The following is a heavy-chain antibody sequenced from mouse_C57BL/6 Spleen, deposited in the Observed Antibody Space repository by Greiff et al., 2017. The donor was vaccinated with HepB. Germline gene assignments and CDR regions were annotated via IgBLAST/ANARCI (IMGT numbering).Heavy chain of an antibody. Sequence: QVQLQQPGAELVKPGASVKLSCKASGYTFTSYWMHWVKQRPGQGLEWIGMIHPNSGSTNYNEKFKSKATLTVDKSSSTAYMQLSSLTSEDSAVYYCADMGFITTVVEGAYWGQGTLVTVSA. CDR3: ADMGFITTVVEGAY. J-gene: IGHJ3*01. V-gene: IGHV1-64*01. CDR1: GYTFTSYW. CDR2: IHPNSGST. D-gene: IGHD1-1*01.